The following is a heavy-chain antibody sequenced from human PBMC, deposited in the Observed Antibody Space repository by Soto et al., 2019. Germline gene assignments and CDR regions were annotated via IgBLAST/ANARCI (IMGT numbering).Heavy chain of an antibody. V-gene: IGHV1-3*01. CDR1: GYTFTRYT. CDR2: INPDNGNT. J-gene: IGHJ5*02. CDR3: AGGIATGQLDP. D-gene: IGHD2-15*01. Sequence: QVQLVQSGAEVKKPGASVKISCKASGYTFTRYTMNWVRQAPGQRLEWMGWINPDNGNTKSSQKFQDRVIITRDTAASTAYMDLSSLSSEDTAVYYCAGGIATGQLDPWGQGTLVTVSS.